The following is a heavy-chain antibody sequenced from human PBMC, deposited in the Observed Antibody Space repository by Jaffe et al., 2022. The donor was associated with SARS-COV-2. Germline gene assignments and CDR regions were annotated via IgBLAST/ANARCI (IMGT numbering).Heavy chain of an antibody. CDR1: GFTFSSYS. CDR2: ISSSSSTI. J-gene: IGHJ4*02. CDR3: ARDFFSSDYYDSRYPGDPFDY. V-gene: IGHV3-48*02. D-gene: IGHD3-22*01. Sequence: EVQLVESGGGLVQPGGSLRLSCAASGFTFSSYSMNWVRQAPGKGLEWVSYISSSSSTIYYADSVKGRFTISRDNAKNSLYLQMNSLRDEDTAVYYCARDFFSSDYYDSRYPGDPFDYWGQGTLVTVSS.